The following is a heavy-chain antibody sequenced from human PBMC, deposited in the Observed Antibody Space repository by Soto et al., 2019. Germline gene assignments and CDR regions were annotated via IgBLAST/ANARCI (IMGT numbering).Heavy chain of an antibody. J-gene: IGHJ4*02. CDR3: AKESGGYRQYYFDF. D-gene: IGHD3-22*01. Sequence: EVQLLDSGGGLVQPGGSLRLSCAASGFTFSDYAIAWVRQPPRKGPDWISAIGGGGITTYYADYVKGRFTISRDNSKNIVYLEMNSLRVDDTAVYYCAKESGGYRQYYFDFWGQGTPVTVSS. CDR1: GFTFSDYA. V-gene: IGHV3-23*01. CDR2: IGGGGITT.